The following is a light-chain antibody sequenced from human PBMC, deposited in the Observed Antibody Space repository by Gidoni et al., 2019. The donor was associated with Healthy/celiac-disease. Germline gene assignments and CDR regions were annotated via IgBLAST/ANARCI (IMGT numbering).Light chain of an antibody. CDR3: QHHNNWPPRT. J-gene: IGKJ1*01. V-gene: IGKV3-15*01. Sequence: MTQSPATLSVSPGERATLSCRASQSVSSNLAWYQQKPGQAPRLLIYGASTRATGVPARFSGSGSGTEFTLTISSLQSEDFAVYYCQHHNNWPPRTFGQGTKVESK. CDR2: GAS. CDR1: QSVSSN.